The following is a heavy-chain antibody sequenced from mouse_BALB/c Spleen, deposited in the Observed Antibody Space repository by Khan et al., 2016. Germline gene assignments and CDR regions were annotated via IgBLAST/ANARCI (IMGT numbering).Heavy chain of an antibody. CDR3: AREGITTIVSTGRDY. Sequence: VQLKQSGPELVMPGASVKVSCKASGYAFTSYNMYWVKQSHGKSLEWMGDIDPYNGDTAYNQKFKGKATLTVDKPSSTAHMHLKSLTSDDSAVYFCAREGITTIVSTGRDYWGQGTTLTVSS. D-gene: IGHD1-1*01. V-gene: IGHV1S135*01. CDR1: GYAFTSYN. J-gene: IGHJ2*01. CDR2: IDPYNGDT.